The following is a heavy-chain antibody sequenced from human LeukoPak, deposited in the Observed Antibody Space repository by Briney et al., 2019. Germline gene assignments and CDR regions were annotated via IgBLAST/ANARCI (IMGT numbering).Heavy chain of an antibody. CDR2: INWNGGST. CDR1: GFTVSSNY. D-gene: IGHD5-24*01. CDR3: ARDQGDGYNYGFDY. V-gene: IGHV3-20*01. J-gene: IGHJ4*02. Sequence: GGSLRLSCAASGFTVSSNYMSWVRQAPGKGLEWVSGINWNGGSTGYADSVKGRFTISRDNAKNSLYLQMNSLRAEDTALYHCARDQGDGYNYGFDYWGQGTLVTVSS.